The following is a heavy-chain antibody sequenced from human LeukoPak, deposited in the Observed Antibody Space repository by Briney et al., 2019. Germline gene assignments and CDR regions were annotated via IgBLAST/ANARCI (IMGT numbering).Heavy chain of an antibody. CDR2: INPSGGST. V-gene: IGHV1-46*01. Sequence: ASVTVSCKTSGYTFTSYYMHWVRQAPGQGLEWMGIINPSGGSTNYAQKFQGRVTMTRDTSTSTVYMELSSLRSEDTAVYYCARDPGSGWGFGYWGQGTLVTVSS. CDR3: ARDPGSGWGFGY. J-gene: IGHJ4*02. CDR1: GYTFTSYY. D-gene: IGHD6-19*01.